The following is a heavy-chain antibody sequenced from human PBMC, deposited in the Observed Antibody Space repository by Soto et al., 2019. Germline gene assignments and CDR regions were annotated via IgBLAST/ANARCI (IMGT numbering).Heavy chain of an antibody. Sequence: SETLSLTCAVYGGSFSGYYWSWIRQRPGKGLEWIGEINHSGSTNYNPSLKSRVTISVDTSKNQFSLKLSSVTAADTAVYYCARPYDSSGYYNHPFDYWGQGTLVTVSS. V-gene: IGHV4-34*01. CDR2: INHSGST. D-gene: IGHD3-22*01. CDR3: ARPYDSSGYYNHPFDY. CDR1: GGSFSGYY. J-gene: IGHJ4*02.